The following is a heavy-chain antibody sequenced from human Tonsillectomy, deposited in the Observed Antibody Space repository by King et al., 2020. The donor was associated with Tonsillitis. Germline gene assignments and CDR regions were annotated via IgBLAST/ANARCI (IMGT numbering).Heavy chain of an antibody. CDR3: VGGAGRAGGY. V-gene: IGHV3-11*01. CDR2: ISGDGGDV. Sequence: VQLVESGGGLVKPGGSLRLSCAASGFTFSDTYMSWIRQAPGKGLEWISYISGDGGDVSYADSVKGRFTISRDNAKNSLYLQMNSLRGEDTAVFYGVGGAGRAGGYWGQGVLVTVSS. CDR1: GFTFSDTY. J-gene: IGHJ4*02.